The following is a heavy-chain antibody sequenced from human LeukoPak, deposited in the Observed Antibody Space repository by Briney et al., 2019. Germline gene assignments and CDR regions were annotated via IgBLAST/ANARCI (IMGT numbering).Heavy chain of an antibody. J-gene: IGHJ4*02. CDR3: ARALSVVPAPDY. CDR2: IHYSGRT. Sequence: SETLSLTCTVSGGSISAYYWTWIRQPPGKGLQWIGYIHYSGRTNYNPSLKSRVTISVDTSKNQFSLKLSSVTAADTAVYYCARALSVVPAPDYWGQGTLVTVSS. D-gene: IGHD2-2*01. V-gene: IGHV4-59*01. CDR1: GGSISAYY.